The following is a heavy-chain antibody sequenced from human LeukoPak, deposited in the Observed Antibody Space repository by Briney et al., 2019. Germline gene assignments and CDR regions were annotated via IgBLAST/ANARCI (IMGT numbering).Heavy chain of an antibody. CDR2: IYYSGST. Sequence: SQTLSLTCTVSGGSISSGDYYWSWIRQPPGKGLEWIGYIYYSGSTYYNPSLKSRVTISVDTSKNQFSLKLSSVTAADTAVYYCARTGIAAAGSHDYWGQGTLVTVSS. CDR3: ARTGIAAAGSHDY. D-gene: IGHD6-13*01. J-gene: IGHJ4*02. CDR1: GGSISSGDYY. V-gene: IGHV4-30-4*08.